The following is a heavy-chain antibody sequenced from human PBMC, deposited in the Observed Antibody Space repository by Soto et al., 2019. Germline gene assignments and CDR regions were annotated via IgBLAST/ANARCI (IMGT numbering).Heavy chain of an antibody. J-gene: IGHJ4*02. CDR1: GGSISSSSYY. V-gene: IGHV4-39*07. CDR3: ARRLNDYGDYKFDL. CDR2: IYYSGST. Sequence: SETLSLTCTVSGGSISSSSYYWGWIRQPPGKGLEWIGSIYYSGSTYYNPSLKSRVTISVDTSKNQFSLKLSSVTAADTAMYYCARRLNDYGDYKFDLWGQGTLVTVSS. D-gene: IGHD4-17*01.